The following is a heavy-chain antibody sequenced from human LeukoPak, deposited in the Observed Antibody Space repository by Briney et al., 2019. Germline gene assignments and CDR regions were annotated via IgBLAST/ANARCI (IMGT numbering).Heavy chain of an antibody. CDR1: GYTFTSYA. J-gene: IGHJ5*02. CDR2: INTNTGNP. V-gene: IGHV7-4-1*02. CDR3: ARPSSSWYNWFDP. Sequence: ASVRVSCKASGYTFTSYAMNWVRQAPGKGVEWMGWINTNTGNPKYAQGLTGGFVFSLDTSVSTAYMQMSRLREEDTAVYYCARPSSSWYNWFDPWGQGTLVTVSS. D-gene: IGHD6-13*01.